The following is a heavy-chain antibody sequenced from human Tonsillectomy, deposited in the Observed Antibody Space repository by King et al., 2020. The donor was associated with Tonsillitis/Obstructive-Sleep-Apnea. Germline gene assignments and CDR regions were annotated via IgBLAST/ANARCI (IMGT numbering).Heavy chain of an antibody. J-gene: IGHJ4*02. D-gene: IGHD2-2*01. Sequence: VQLQESGPGLVKPSETLSLTCTVSGGSISSYYWSWIRQPPGKGLEWIGYIYYSGSTNYNPSLKSRVTISVDTSKNQFSLKLSSVTAADTAVYYCARIPRTSFFDSWGQGTLVTVSS. CDR1: GGSISSYY. V-gene: IGHV4-59*01. CDR2: IYYSGST. CDR3: ARIPRTSFFDS.